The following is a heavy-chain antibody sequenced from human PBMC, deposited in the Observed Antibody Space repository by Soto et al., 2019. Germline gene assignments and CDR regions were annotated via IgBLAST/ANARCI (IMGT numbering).Heavy chain of an antibody. J-gene: IGHJ6*02. CDR2: ISYDGGDK. D-gene: IGHD2-2*01. Sequence: RRLSCGASGFTFTSYGMHWVRQAPGKGLEWVAVISYDGGDKYYADSVKGRFTISRDNSKNTLYLQMNSLRAEDTAVYYCAKASGYCSSSTCSRLIYYYCGMDVWGQGTTVTVSS. CDR1: GFTFTSYG. CDR3: AKASGYCSSSTCSRLIYYYCGMDV. V-gene: IGHV3-30*18.